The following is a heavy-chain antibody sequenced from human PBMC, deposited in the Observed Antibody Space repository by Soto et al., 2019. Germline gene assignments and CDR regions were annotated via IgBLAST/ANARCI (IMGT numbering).Heavy chain of an antibody. Sequence: SQARSLTCTVSGCSISSYYWSGIRQPPGKVLEWIGYIYYSGSTNYNPSLKSRVTISVDTSKNQFSLKLSSVTAADTAMYYCVRTWGSTNDYWGPGTLVTVSS. CDR3: VRTWGSTNDY. D-gene: IGHD3-16*01. CDR2: IYYSGST. CDR1: GCSISSYY. V-gene: IGHV4-59*08. J-gene: IGHJ4*02.